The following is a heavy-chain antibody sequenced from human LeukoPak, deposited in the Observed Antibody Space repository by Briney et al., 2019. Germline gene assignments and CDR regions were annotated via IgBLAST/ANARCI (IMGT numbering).Heavy chain of an antibody. V-gene: IGHV4-34*01. D-gene: IGHD3-10*01. CDR2: INHSGST. J-gene: IGHJ6*02. Sequence: PSETLSLTCAVYGGSFSGYYWSWIRQPPGKGLEWIGEINHSGSTNYNPSLKSRVTISVDTSKNQFSLKLSSVTAADTAVYYCARVPFNYYGSGSWPYYYYGMDVWGQGTTVTVSS. CDR3: ARVPFNYYGSGSWPYYYYGMDV. CDR1: GGSFSGYY.